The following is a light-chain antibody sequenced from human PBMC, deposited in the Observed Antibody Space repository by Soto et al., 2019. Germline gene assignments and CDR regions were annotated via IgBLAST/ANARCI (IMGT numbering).Light chain of an antibody. CDR2: EVN. CDR1: SSDVGGYNY. J-gene: IGLJ2*01. Sequence: QSALTQPASASGSPGQSVTISCTGTSSDVGGYNYVSWYQQHPGKAPKLMIYEVNKRPSGVPDRFSGSKSGNTASLTVSGLQAEDGANYNRSTSAGHNKLSAFDRGTKLTVL. V-gene: IGLV2-8*01. CDR3: STSAGHNKLSA.